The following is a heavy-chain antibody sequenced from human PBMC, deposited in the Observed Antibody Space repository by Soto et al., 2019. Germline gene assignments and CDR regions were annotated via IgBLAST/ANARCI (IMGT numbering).Heavy chain of an antibody. V-gene: IGHV4-4*07. CDR1: GGSISSYY. CDR3: ARTLGYGASSYFDY. Sequence: SETLSLTCTVSGGSISSYYWSWIRQPAGKGLEWIGRIYTSGSTNYNPSLKSRVTMSVDTSKNQFSLKLSSVTAADTAVYYCARTLGYGASSYFDYWGQGTLVTVYS. CDR2: IYTSGST. D-gene: IGHD4-17*01. J-gene: IGHJ4*02.